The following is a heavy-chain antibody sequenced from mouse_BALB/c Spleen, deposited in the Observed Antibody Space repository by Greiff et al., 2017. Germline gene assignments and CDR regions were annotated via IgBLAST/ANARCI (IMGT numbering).Heavy chain of an antibody. Sequence: EVQVVESGGGLVKPGGSLKLSCAASGFTFSDYYMYWVRQTPEKRLEWVATISDGGSYTYYPDSVKGRFTISRDNAKNNLYLQMSSLKSEDTAMYYCARDTTATDYAMDYWGQGTSVTVSS. CDR1: GFTFSDYY. CDR3: ARDTTATDYAMDY. D-gene: IGHD1-2*01. CDR2: ISDGGSYT. V-gene: IGHV5-4*02. J-gene: IGHJ4*01.